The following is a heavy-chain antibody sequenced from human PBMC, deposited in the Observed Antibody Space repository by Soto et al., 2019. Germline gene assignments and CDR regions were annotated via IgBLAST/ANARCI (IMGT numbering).Heavy chain of an antibody. CDR3: PKDVSGWHQGQFHH. J-gene: IGHJ4*02. CDR2: ISASGGST. CDR1: GFTFNTYA. D-gene: IGHD6-25*01. Sequence: EVQLLESGGSLVQPGGSLRLSCAASGFTFNTYAMTWVRQAPGKGLEWVSAISASGGSTYYADSVKGRFTISRDNSKNTLSLQMNSLRVEDTAIYYCPKDVSGWHQGQFHHWGQGTLVTVSS. V-gene: IGHV3-23*01.